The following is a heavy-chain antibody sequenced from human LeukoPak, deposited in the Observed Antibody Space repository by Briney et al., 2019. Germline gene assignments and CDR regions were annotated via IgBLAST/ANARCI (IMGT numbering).Heavy chain of an antibody. CDR1: GGSFSGYY. Sequence: PETLSLTCAVYGGSFSGYYWSWIRQPPGKGLEWIGEINHSGSTNYNPSLKSRVTISVDTSKNQFSLKLSSVTAADTAVYYCARESIAAAGTPLDYWGQGTLVTVSS. V-gene: IGHV4-34*01. J-gene: IGHJ4*02. D-gene: IGHD6-13*01. CDR3: ARESIAAAGTPLDY. CDR2: INHSGST.